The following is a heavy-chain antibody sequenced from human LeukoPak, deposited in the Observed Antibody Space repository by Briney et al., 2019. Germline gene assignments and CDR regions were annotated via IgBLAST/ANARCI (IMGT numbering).Heavy chain of an antibody. V-gene: IGHV3-21*01. CDR3: ARDAQWLVPEGYFYYMDV. J-gene: IGHJ6*03. D-gene: IGHD6-19*01. Sequence: GGSLRLSCAGSGFTFGRYSMNWFRQAPGKGLERVSSISSRSTNIFYADSVKGRFTISRDNAKNSLYLQMNSLGAEDTAVYYCARDAQWLVPEGYFYYMDVWGKGTTVTVSS. CDR1: GFTFGRYS. CDR2: ISSRSTNI.